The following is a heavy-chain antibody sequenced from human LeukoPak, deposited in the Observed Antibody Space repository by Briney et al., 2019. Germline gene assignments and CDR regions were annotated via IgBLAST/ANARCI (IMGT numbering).Heavy chain of an antibody. J-gene: IGHJ5*02. CDR2: IRPNDGTT. CDR1: GFTFSNYG. Sequence: GGSLRLSCEASGFTFSNYGMNWVRQAPGKGLEWVSYIRPNDGTTHYADSVKGRFTISRDNAKNSLSLQMTSLRADDTAVYYCARGQTSLDNWFDPWGQGTLVIVSS. CDR3: ARGQTSLDNWFDP. V-gene: IGHV3-48*01.